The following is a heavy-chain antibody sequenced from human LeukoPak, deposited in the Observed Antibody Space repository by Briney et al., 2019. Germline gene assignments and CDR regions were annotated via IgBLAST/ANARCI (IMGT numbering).Heavy chain of an antibody. J-gene: IGHJ4*02. V-gene: IGHV3-30-3*01. CDR1: GFPFNSYG. Sequence: GGALMRSFAAAGFPFNSYGMHWGRQAPGKGLGGVAVISYDGSNKYYADSVKGRFTISRDNAKNSLYLQMNSLRAEDTAVYYCARLGIITAAGSNDYWGQGTLVTVSS. CDR2: ISYDGSNK. D-gene: IGHD6-13*01. CDR3: ARLGIITAAGSNDY.